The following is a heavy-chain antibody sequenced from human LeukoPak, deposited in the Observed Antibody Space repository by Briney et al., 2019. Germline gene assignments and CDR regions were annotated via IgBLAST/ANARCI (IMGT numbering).Heavy chain of an antibody. D-gene: IGHD4-17*01. V-gene: IGHV3-74*01. CDR1: GFTFISYW. Sequence: SGGSLRLSCAASGFTFISYWMDWVRQAPGKGLVWVSRINSDGSSTTYADSVKGRFTISRDNAKNTLYLQMNSLRAEDMAVYCCARHRPYGDYVDAFDIWGQGTMVTVSS. CDR3: ARHRPYGDYVDAFDI. CDR2: INSDGSST. J-gene: IGHJ3*02.